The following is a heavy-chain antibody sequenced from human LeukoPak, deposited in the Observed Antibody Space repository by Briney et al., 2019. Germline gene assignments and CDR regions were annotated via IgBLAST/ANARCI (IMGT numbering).Heavy chain of an antibody. CDR2: INPNSGGT. CDR3: ARDCSSTSCYNDGRGGGDY. J-gene: IGHJ4*02. D-gene: IGHD2-2*02. V-gene: IGHV1-2*06. Sequence: ASVTVSCTASGYTFTGYYMHWVRQAPGQGLEWMGRINPNSGGTNYAQKFQGRVTMTRDTSISTAYMELSRLRSDDTAVYYCARDCSSTSCYNDGRGGGDYWGQGTLVTVSS. CDR1: GYTFTGYY.